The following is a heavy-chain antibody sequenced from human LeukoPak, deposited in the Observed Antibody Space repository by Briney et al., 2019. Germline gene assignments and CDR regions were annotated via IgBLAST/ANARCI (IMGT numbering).Heavy chain of an antibody. J-gene: IGHJ3*02. V-gene: IGHV1-18*01. CDR3: ARVVRGPLATDAFDI. CDR1: GYTFTSYG. CDR2: ISAYNGNT. D-gene: IGHD3-10*01. Sequence: ASVKVSCKASGYTFTSYGISWVRQAPGQGLEWVGWISAYNGNTNYAQKLQGRVTMTTDTSTSTAYMELRSLRSDDTAVYYCARVVRGPLATDAFDIWGQGTMVTVSS.